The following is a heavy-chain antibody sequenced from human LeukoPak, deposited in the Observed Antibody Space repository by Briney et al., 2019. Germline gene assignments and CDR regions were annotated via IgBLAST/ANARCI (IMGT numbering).Heavy chain of an antibody. V-gene: IGHV3-30*18. Sequence: PGGSLRLSCAASGFSFHNYAMYWVRQAPGKGLEWVALISYDGGDKYYAESMKGRITISRDNAENTLYLQMNNLRPDDTAFYFCVKEGVEYSYSYGDYWGQGTLVTVSS. CDR1: GFSFHNYA. CDR2: ISYDGGDK. D-gene: IGHD3-16*01. J-gene: IGHJ4*02. CDR3: VKEGVEYSYSYGDY.